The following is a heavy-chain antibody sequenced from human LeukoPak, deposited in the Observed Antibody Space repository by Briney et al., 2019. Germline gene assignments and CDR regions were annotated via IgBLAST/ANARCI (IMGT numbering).Heavy chain of an antibody. CDR1: GDSISSGSYY. J-gene: IGHJ3*02. Sequence: SETLSLTCTVSGDSISSGSYYWSWIRQPAGKGLEWIGRVYTSGSTNFNPSLKSRVTVSLDTSKNQFSLKRSSVTAADTAVYYCARIPWGGFDIWGQGTMVTVSS. D-gene: IGHD3-16*01. CDR3: ARIPWGGFDI. CDR2: VYTSGST. V-gene: IGHV4-61*02.